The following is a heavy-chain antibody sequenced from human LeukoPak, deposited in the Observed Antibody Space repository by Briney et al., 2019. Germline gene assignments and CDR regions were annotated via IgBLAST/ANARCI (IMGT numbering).Heavy chain of an antibody. D-gene: IGHD5-18*01. CDR1: GFTFSSYG. Sequence: GGSLRLSCAASGFTFSSYGMHWVRQAPGKGLEWVAVIWYDGSNKYYADSVKGRFTISRDNSKNTLYPQMNSLRAEDTAVYYCARDVDTAMVDYWGQGTLVTVSS. V-gene: IGHV3-33*01. CDR2: IWYDGSNK. J-gene: IGHJ4*02. CDR3: ARDVDTAMVDY.